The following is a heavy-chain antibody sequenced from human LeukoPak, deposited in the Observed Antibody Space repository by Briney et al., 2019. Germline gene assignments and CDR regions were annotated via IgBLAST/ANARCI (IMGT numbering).Heavy chain of an antibody. CDR1: GFTFGDYA. CDR3: TRAGFGGVIARRRNPDY. V-gene: IGHV3-49*03. CDR2: IISKAYGGTT. J-gene: IGHJ4*02. D-gene: IGHD3-16*02. Sequence: PGGSLRLSCTASGFTFGDYAMSWFRQAPGKGLEWVGFIISKAYGGTTEYAASVKGRFTISRDDSKSIAYLQMNSLKTEDTAVYYCTRAGFGGVIARRRNPDYWGQGTLVTVSS.